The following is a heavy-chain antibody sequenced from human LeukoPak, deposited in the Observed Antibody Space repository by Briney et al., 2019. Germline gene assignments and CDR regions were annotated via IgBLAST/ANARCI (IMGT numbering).Heavy chain of an antibody. J-gene: IGHJ4*02. D-gene: IGHD6-13*01. CDR3: ASPYSSRWYELCY. CDR2: IISSSSYI. Sequence: GSLRLSCAASGFTFSSYSMNWVRQAPGKGLEWVSSIISSSSYIYYADSVKGRFTISGDNAKNSLYLQMNSLRAEDTAVYYCASPYSSRWYELCYWGQGTLVTVSS. V-gene: IGHV3-21*01. CDR1: GFTFSSYS.